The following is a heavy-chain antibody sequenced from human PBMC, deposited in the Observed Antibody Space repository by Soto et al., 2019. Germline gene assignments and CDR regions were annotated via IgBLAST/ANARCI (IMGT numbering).Heavy chain of an antibody. CDR2: IYYSGST. J-gene: IGHJ6*02. D-gene: IGHD3-10*01. CDR3: ASTTYYYGVGHRVED. CDR1: SAYISSYY. V-gene: IGHV4-59*01. Sequence: PWKTLSLTCTITSAYISSYYWSWIRQPPGKGLEWIGYIYYSGSTNYNPSLKSRVTISVDTSKNQFSLKLSSVTAADTAVYYCASTTYYYGVGHRVEDWGQATTATVPS.